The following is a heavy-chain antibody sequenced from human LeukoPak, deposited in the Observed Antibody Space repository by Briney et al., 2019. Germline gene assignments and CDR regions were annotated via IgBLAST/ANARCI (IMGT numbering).Heavy chain of an antibody. V-gene: IGHV3-48*01. J-gene: IGHJ4*02. Sequence: GGSLRLSCAASGFIFNTYSMSWVRQAPGKGLEWVSYISSNSRTIYDADSVKGRFTTSRDNAKNSLYLQMSSLRAEDTAMYYCVRGGYDYSWGSYHYSYDYWGQGTLVTVPS. CDR2: ISSNSRTI. CDR3: VRGGYDYSWGSYHYSYDY. D-gene: IGHD3-16*02. CDR1: GFIFNTYS.